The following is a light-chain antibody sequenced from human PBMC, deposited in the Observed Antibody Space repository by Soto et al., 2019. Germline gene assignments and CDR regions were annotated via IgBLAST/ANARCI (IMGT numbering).Light chain of an antibody. CDR1: SSDVGGYNS. CDR2: DVI. CDR3: CSYVGSYSYV. J-gene: IGLJ1*01. V-gene: IGLV2-11*01. Sequence: QSVLTQPPSASGSPGQSVTVSCIGTSSDVGGYNSVSWYQEHPGKAPKLMIYDVIKRPSGVPDRFSGSKSGNTASLTISGPLAEDEADYYCCSYVGSYSYVFGTGTKVTVL.